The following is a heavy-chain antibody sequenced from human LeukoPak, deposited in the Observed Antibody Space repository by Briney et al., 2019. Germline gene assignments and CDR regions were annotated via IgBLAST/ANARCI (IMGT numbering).Heavy chain of an antibody. D-gene: IGHD5/OR15-5a*01. J-gene: IGHJ4*02. V-gene: IGHV3-23*01. CDR2: IGSGDDL. Sequence: GSLGPSCAASGFTFRILAMSWVRPVSGEGLGWVATIGSGDDLHYADSVKGRFTVSRDDPQNTLYLQMNSLRAEDAAIYYCAKDATPGNSVYDHFDYWGQGTLVTVSS. CDR1: GFTFRILA. CDR3: AKDATPGNSVYDHFDY.